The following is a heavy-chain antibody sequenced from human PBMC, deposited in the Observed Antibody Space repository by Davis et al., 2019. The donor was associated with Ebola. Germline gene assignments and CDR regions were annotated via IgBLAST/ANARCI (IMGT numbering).Heavy chain of an antibody. CDR1: GFTFSDYY. Sequence: GGSLRLSCAASGFTFSDYYMSWIRQAPGKGLEWVSYISSSGSTIYYADSVKGRFTISRDNAKNSLYLQMNSLRAEDTAVYYCARAKGYCTNGVCYRFGMDVWGQGTTVTVSS. V-gene: IGHV3-11*04. CDR2: ISSSGSTI. J-gene: IGHJ6*02. CDR3: ARAKGYCTNGVCYRFGMDV. D-gene: IGHD2-8*01.